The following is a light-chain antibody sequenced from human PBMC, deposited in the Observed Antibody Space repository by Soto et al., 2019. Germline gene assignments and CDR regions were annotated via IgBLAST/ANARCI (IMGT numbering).Light chain of an antibody. Sequence: IQLTQSPWSLSASVGDRVTIRCRASQGISSYLAWYQQKPGKAPKLLIYAASTLQSGVPSRFSGSGSGTDFTLTISTLQPEDFATYFCQQLNSYPRTFGPGTKVDIK. CDR2: AAS. V-gene: IGKV1-9*01. CDR1: QGISSY. CDR3: QQLNSYPRT. J-gene: IGKJ3*01.